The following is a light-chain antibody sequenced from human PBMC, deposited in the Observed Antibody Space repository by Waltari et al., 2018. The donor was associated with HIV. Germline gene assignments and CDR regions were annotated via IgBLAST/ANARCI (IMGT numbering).Light chain of an antibody. V-gene: IGLV2-14*03. J-gene: IGLJ2*01. CDR3: ASFTDDNTVI. CDR2: DVY. Sequence: AVPPPASVSGHLGPSTTLSSPVADIDSGLYNLVSWYQQHSGNPPRLLLYDVYRRASGVSDRFSGSMSGNTASLTISGLRAEDEGHYYCASFTDDNTVIFGGGTEVTVL. CDR1: DIDSGLYNL.